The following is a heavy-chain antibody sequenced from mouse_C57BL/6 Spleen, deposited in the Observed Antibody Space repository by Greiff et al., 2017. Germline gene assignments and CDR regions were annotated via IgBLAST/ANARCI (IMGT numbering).Heavy chain of an antibody. Sequence: VQLQQPGAELVKPGASVKLSCKASGYTFTSYWMHWVQQRPGQGLEWIGMIHPNSGSTNYNEKFKSKATLTVDKSSSTAYMQLSSLTSEDSAVYYCARGTGLYGSYYFDYWGQGTTLTVSS. CDR3: ARGTGLYGSYYFDY. CDR2: IHPNSGST. J-gene: IGHJ2*01. V-gene: IGHV1-64*01. D-gene: IGHD1-1*01. CDR1: GYTFTSYW.